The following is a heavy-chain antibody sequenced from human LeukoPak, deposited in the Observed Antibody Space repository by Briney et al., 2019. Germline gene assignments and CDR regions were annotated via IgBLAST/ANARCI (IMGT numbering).Heavy chain of an antibody. D-gene: IGHD2-2*01. J-gene: IGHJ6*02. V-gene: IGHV3-13*01. Sequence: PGGSLRLSCAASGFTFSSYDMHWVRQATGKGLEWVSAIGTAGDTYYPGSVKGRLTISREDAKNSLYLQMNSLSAGDTAVYYCARERTHYGMDVWGQGTTVTVSS. CDR2: IGTAGDT. CDR3: ARERTHYGMDV. CDR1: GFTFSSYD.